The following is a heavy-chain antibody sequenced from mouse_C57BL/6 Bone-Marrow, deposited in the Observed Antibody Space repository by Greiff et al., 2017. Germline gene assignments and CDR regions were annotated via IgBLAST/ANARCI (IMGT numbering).Heavy chain of an antibody. Sequence: EVQVVESGGGLVQPGGSLSLSCAASGFTFTDYYMSWVRQPPGKALEWLGFIRNKANGYTTEYSASVKGRFTISRDNSQSILYLQMNALRAEDSATYYCARYGGRYAMDYWGQGTSVTVSS. CDR2: IRNKANGYTT. CDR3: ARYGGRYAMDY. CDR1: GFTFTDYY. J-gene: IGHJ4*01. V-gene: IGHV7-3*01.